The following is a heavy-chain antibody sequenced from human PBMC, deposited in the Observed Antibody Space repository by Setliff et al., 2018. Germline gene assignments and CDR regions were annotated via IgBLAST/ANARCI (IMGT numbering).Heavy chain of an antibody. CDR3: ARGAYEYFQD. CDR2: IYTSWST. V-gene: IGHV4-61*09. CDR1: GGSISSSSYY. Sequence: SETLSLTCTVSGGSISSSSYYWSFIRQPAGKGLEWIGQIYTSWSTNYNPSLKSRVTKSVDTSKNQFSLKLSSVTAADTAVYYCARGAYEYFQDWGRGTLVTVSS. J-gene: IGHJ1*01.